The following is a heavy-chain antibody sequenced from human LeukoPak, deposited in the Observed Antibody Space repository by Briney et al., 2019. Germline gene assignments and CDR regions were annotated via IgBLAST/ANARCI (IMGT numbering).Heavy chain of an antibody. J-gene: IGHJ4*02. Sequence: PSETLSLTCTVSGGSISSSSYYWGWIRQPPGKGLEWIGSIYYSGSTYYNPTLKSRVTISVDTSKNQFSLKLSSVTAADTAVYYCAREVYDSSGCYFPPEHFDYWGQGTLVTVPS. CDR2: IYYSGST. V-gene: IGHV4-39*07. CDR1: GGSISSSSYY. CDR3: AREVYDSSGCYFPPEHFDY. D-gene: IGHD3-22*01.